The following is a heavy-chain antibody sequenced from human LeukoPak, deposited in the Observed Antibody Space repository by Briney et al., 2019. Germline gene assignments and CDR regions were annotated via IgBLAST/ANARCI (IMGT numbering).Heavy chain of an antibody. D-gene: IGHD4/OR15-4a*01. Sequence: GGSLRLSCAASGFTFSSYGMHWVRQAPGKGLEWVAGIWYDGSNKYYADSVKGRFTISRDNSKNTLYLQMNSLRAEDTAVYYCARDWDYYGASYGMDVWGKGTTVNVSS. J-gene: IGHJ6*04. CDR2: IWYDGSNK. CDR1: GFTFSSYG. CDR3: ARDWDYYGASYGMDV. V-gene: IGHV3-33*01.